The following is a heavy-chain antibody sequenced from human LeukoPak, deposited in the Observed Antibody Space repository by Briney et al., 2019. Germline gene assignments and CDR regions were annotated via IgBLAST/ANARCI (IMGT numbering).Heavy chain of an antibody. CDR2: ISGGGSTI. V-gene: IGHV3-23*01. Sequence: GGSLRFSYAASGFTFSSYAMSWVRQAPGRGLEWVSVISGGGSTIKYADSVKGRFTISRDNSENTVYLQMNSLRAEDTAVYYCASRDPCSGGTCYGLGYWGQGTLVTVSS. D-gene: IGHD2-15*01. CDR3: ASRDPCSGGTCYGLGY. J-gene: IGHJ4*02. CDR1: GFTFSSYA.